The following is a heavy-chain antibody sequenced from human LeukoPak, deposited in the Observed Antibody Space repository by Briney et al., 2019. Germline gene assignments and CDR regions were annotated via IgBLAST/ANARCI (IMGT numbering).Heavy chain of an antibody. J-gene: IGHJ4*02. V-gene: IGHV4-39*01. CDR3: ARPVLRYFDWLEGYFDY. CDR1: GGSISSSSYY. Sequence: SETLSLTCTVSGGSISSSSYYWGRIRQPPGKGLEWIGSIYYSGSTYYNPSLKSRVTISVDTSKNQFSLKLSSVTAADTAVYYCARPVLRYFDWLEGYFDYWGQGTLVTVSS. CDR2: IYYSGST. D-gene: IGHD3-9*01.